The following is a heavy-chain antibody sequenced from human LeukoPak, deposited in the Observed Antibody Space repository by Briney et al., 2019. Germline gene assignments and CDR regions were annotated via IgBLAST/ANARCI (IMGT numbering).Heavy chain of an antibody. CDR3: ARALGGGDSN. CDR2: MNSDGSST. Sequence: PGGSLRLSCAASGFTFSSYSMNWVRQAPGKGLVWVSRMNSDGSSTSYADSVKGRFTISRDNAKNTLYLQMNSLRAEDTAVYYCARALGGGDSNWGQGTLVTVSS. V-gene: IGHV3-74*01. D-gene: IGHD2-21*02. J-gene: IGHJ4*02. CDR1: GFTFSSYS.